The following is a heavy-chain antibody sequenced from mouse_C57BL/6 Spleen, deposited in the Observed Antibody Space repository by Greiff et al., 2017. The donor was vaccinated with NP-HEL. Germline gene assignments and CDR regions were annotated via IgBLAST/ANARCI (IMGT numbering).Heavy chain of an antibody. CDR3: ARLVITTVVAKDWYFDV. V-gene: IGHV1-62-2*01. CDR1: GYTFTEYT. J-gene: IGHJ1*03. CDR2: FYPGSGSI. D-gene: IGHD1-1*01. Sequence: QVQLKQSGAELVKPGASVKLSCKASGYTFTEYTIHWVKQRSGQGLEWIGWFYPGSGSIKYNEKFKDKATLTADKSSSTVYMELSRLTSEDSAVYFCARLVITTVVAKDWYFDVWGTGTTVTVSS.